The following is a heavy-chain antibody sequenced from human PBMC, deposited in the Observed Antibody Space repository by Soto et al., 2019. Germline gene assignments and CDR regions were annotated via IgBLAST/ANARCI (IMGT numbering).Heavy chain of an antibody. D-gene: IGHD6-13*01. CDR2: INHSGST. J-gene: IGHJ4*02. Sequence: QVQLQQWGAGLLKPSETLSLTCAVYGGSFSGYYWSWIRQPPGMGLEWIGEINHSGSTNYNPALKSRVTISVETSKNQLSLKLSSVTAAGTAVYYCARVGALGSSSCFDYWGQGTLVTVSS. CDR1: GGSFSGYY. CDR3: ARVGALGSSSCFDY. V-gene: IGHV4-34*01.